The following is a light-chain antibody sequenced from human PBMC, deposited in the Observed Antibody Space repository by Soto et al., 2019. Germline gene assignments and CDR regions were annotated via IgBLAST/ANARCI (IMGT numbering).Light chain of an antibody. CDR3: SSYTSSTTRV. CDR2: DVS. Sequence: QSALTKPASVSGSPGQSITISCTGTSSDVGDYNYVSWYQQHPGKAPKLMIYDVSNRPSGVSNRFSGSKSGSTASLTISGLPAEDEADYYCSSYTSSTTRVFGTGTKLTVL. V-gene: IGLV2-14*01. J-gene: IGLJ1*01. CDR1: SSDVGDYNY.